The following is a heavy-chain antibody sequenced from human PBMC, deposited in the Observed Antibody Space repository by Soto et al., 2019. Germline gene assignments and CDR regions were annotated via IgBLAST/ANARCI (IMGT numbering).Heavy chain of an antibody. CDR2: ISWNSGSI. V-gene: IGHV3-9*01. Sequence: EVQLVESGGGLVQPGRSLRLSCAASGFTFDDYAMHWVRQAPGKGLEWVSGISWNSGSIGYADSVKGRFTISRDNAKNSLYLQMNSLRAEDTALYYCARATYPSSSWYGWFDPWGQGTLVTVSS. CDR3: ARATYPSSSWYGWFDP. J-gene: IGHJ5*02. CDR1: GFTFDDYA. D-gene: IGHD6-13*01.